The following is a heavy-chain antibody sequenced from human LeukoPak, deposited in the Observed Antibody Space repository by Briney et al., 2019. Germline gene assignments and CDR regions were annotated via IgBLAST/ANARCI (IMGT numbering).Heavy chain of an antibody. J-gene: IGHJ4*02. V-gene: IGHV4-59*12. CDR2: IYYSGST. D-gene: IGHD5-18*01. CDR3: ASVDTAMVIRG. Sequence: SETLSLTCTVSGGSLSNYYWSWIRQPPGKGLEWIGSIYYSGSTYYNPSLKSRVTISVDTSKNQFSLRVSSVTAADTAVYYCASVDTAMVIRGWGQGTLVTVSS. CDR1: GGSLSNYY.